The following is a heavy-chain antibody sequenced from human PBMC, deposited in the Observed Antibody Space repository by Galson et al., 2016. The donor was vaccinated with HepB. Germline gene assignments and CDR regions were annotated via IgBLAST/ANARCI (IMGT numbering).Heavy chain of an antibody. D-gene: IGHD3-3*01. J-gene: IGHJ4*02. Sequence: SLRLSCAASGFTFRNYGMTWVRQAPGKGLEVVSSISRSGDSTDYADSVKGRFTISRDNSKNTLSLQMNSLESDDTAVYYCLRSAQYYDFWSGYLIWGQGSLVTVSS. CDR3: LRSAQYYDFWSGYLI. V-gene: IGHV3-23*01. CDR2: ISRSGDST. CDR1: GFTFRNYG.